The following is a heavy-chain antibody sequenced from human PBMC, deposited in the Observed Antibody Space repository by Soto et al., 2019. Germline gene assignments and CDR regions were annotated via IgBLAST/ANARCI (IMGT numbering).Heavy chain of an antibody. J-gene: IGHJ3*02. CDR1: GYTFTSYY. CDR2: INPSGGST. V-gene: IGHV1-46*01. D-gene: IGHD3-10*01. CDR3: ARDRGPGYYGSGSYYKGVDAFDI. Sequence: ASVKVSCKASGYTFTSYYMHWVRQAPGQGLEWMGIINPSGGSTSYAQKFQGRVTMTRDTSTSTVYMELSSLRSEDTAVYYCARDRGPGYYGSGSYYKGVDAFDIWGQGTMVTVSS.